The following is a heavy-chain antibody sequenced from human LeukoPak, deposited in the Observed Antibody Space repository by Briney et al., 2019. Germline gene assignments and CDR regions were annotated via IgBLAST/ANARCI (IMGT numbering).Heavy chain of an antibody. D-gene: IGHD1-26*01. CDR1: GFTFSSYS. Sequence: PGGSLRLSCAASGFTFSSYSMNWVCQAPGKGLEWVSSISSSSSYIYYADSVKGRFTISRDNAKNSLYLQMNSLRAEDTAVYYCARAPGAGSDFDYWGQGTLVTVSS. J-gene: IGHJ4*02. CDR2: ISSSSSYI. CDR3: ARAPGAGSDFDY. V-gene: IGHV3-21*01.